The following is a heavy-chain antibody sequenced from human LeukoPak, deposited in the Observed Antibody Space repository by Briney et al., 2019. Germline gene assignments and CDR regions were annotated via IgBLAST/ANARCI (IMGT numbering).Heavy chain of an antibody. J-gene: IGHJ4*02. D-gene: IGHD1-7*01. CDR1: GFTFSNYA. CDR2: ISYDGSDE. V-gene: IGHV3-30*18. CDR3: AKVRVVFNWNYAYYFDC. Sequence: PGGSLRLSCAASGFTFSNYAMHWVRQAPGKGLEWVALISYDGSDEFYADSVKGRFTISRDNSKNTLFLQMNSLRTEDTAVYYCAKVRVVFNWNYAYYFDCWGQGTLVTVSS.